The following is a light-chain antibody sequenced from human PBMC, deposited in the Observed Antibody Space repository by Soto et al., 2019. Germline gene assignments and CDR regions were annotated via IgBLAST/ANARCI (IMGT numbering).Light chain of an antibody. Sequence: QSALTQPASVSGSPGQSITISCTGTSSDVGGYNLVSWYQQYPDKAPKLMIFDVNIRPSGVSNHFSGSKSGNTASLTISGLQAEDEADYYCSSYKSSSTLPYVFGTGTKLTVL. CDR2: DVN. J-gene: IGLJ1*01. CDR3: SSYKSSSTLPYV. CDR1: SSDVGGYNL. V-gene: IGLV2-14*01.